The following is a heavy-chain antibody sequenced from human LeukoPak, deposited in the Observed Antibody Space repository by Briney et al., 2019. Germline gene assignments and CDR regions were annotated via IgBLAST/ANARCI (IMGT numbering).Heavy chain of an antibody. CDR3: ARAPRGYGGNSEAFDI. CDR1: GGSISSHY. CDR2: IYYSGST. Sequence: SETLSLTCTVSGGSISSHYWSWIRQPPGKGLEWIGYIYYSGSTNYNPSLESRVTISVDTSKNQFSLKLSSVTAADTAVYYCARAPRGYGGNSEAFDIWGQGTMVTVSS. J-gene: IGHJ3*02. D-gene: IGHD4-23*01. V-gene: IGHV4-59*11.